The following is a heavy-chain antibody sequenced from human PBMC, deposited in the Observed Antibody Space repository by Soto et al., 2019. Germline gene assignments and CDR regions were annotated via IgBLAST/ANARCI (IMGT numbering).Heavy chain of an antibody. CDR1: GYTFTSYG. Sequence: ASVKVSCKASGYTFTSYGISWVRQAPGQGLEWMGWISAYNGNTNYAQKLQGRVTMTTDTSTSTAYMELRSLRSDDTAVYYCARDLSPQLEPFYYYYGMDVWGQGTTVTVSS. D-gene: IGHD1-1*01. CDR2: ISAYNGNT. CDR3: ARDLSPQLEPFYYYYGMDV. J-gene: IGHJ6*02. V-gene: IGHV1-18*01.